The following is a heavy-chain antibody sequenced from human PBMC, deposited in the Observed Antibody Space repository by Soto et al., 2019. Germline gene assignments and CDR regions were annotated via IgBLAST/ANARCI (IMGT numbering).Heavy chain of an antibody. J-gene: IGHJ6*02. Sequence: PGGSLRLSCAASGFTFSSYAMSWVRQAPGKGLEWVSAISGSGGSTYYADSVKGRFTISRDNSKNTLYLQMNSLRAEDTAVYYCAKYINDFWSGYPYPRDYGMDVWGQGTTVTVSS. D-gene: IGHD3-3*01. V-gene: IGHV3-23*01. CDR3: AKYINDFWSGYPYPRDYGMDV. CDR2: ISGSGGST. CDR1: GFTFSSYA.